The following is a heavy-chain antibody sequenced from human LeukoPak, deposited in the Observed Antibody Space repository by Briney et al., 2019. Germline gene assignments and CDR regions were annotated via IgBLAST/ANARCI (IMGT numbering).Heavy chain of an antibody. CDR3: AKNFRSYYDSSGDPGNWFDS. V-gene: IGHV3-43D*04. Sequence: GGSLRLSCAASGFSFDDFAMHWVRQVPGKGLEWVSIISWDGNTKYYADSVEGRFTISRENNRNFVYLQMNSLRTEDTAFYYCAKNFRSYYDSSGDPGNWFDSWGQGTLVTVSS. J-gene: IGHJ5*01. CDR2: ISWDGNTK. D-gene: IGHD3-22*01. CDR1: GFSFDDFA.